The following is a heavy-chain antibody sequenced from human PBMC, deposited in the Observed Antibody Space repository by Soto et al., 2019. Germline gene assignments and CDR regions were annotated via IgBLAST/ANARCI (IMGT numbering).Heavy chain of an antibody. Sequence: PGGSLRLSCAASGFTFSSYSMNWVRQAPGKGLEWVSYISSSSSTIYYADSVKGRFTISRDNAKNSLYLQMNSLRAEDTAVYYCARDLVVATILEVNFDYWGQGTLVTVSS. CDR3: ARDLVVATILEVNFDY. J-gene: IGHJ4*02. CDR2: ISSSSSTI. V-gene: IGHV3-48*01. CDR1: GFTFSSYS. D-gene: IGHD5-12*01.